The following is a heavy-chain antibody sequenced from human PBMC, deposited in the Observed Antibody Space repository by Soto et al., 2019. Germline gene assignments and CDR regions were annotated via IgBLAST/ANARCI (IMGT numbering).Heavy chain of an antibody. D-gene: IGHD3-3*01. CDR2: ISGSGGST. Sequence: GGSLRLSCAASGFTFSSYAMSWVRQAPGKGLEWVSAISGSGGSTYYADSVKGRFTISRDNSKNTLYLQMNSLRAEDTAVYYCAKDQDITIFGVVTASFDYWGQGTLVTVSS. CDR1: GFTFSSYA. J-gene: IGHJ4*02. V-gene: IGHV3-23*01. CDR3: AKDQDITIFGVVTASFDY.